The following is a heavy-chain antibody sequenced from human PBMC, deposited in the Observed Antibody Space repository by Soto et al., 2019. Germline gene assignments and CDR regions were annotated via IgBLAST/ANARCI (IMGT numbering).Heavy chain of an antibody. CDR3: ARENVDYGFRAEYYHYYGMDL. Sequence: QVHLVQSGAEVKKPGSSVKVSCKASGGTFGNHNIAWVRQAPGQGLEWMGRIISMLGIASNAQKFQGRVTITADKSTSTSYMELSSLRSEDTALYYCARENVDYGFRAEYYHYYGMDLWGQGTTVTVSS. CDR1: GGTFGNHN. V-gene: IGHV1-69*08. J-gene: IGHJ6*02. CDR2: IISMLGIA. D-gene: IGHD4-17*01.